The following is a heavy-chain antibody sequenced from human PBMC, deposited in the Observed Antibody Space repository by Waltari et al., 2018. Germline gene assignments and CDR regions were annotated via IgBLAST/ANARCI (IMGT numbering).Heavy chain of an antibody. V-gene: IGHV4-39*07. CDR2: IYYSGST. CDR3: ARDNYDILTGYLYAFDI. CDR1: GGSLSSGSYY. J-gene: IGHJ3*02. D-gene: IGHD3-9*01. Sequence: QLQLQESGPGLVKPSETLSLTCPVSGGSLSSGSYYWGWIRQPPGKGLEWIGGIYYSGSTYYNPSLKSRVTISVDTSKNQFSLKLSSVTAADTAVYYCARDNYDILTGYLYAFDIWGQGTMVTVSS.